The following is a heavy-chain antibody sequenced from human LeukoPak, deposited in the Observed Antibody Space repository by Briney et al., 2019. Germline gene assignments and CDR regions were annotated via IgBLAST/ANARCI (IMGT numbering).Heavy chain of an antibody. CDR1: GGTFSSYA. CDR2: IIPIFGTA. V-gene: IGHV1-69*13. D-gene: IGHD5-12*01. J-gene: IGHJ4*02. CDR3: ARYGNSGVATTGPRFDY. Sequence: SVKVSCKASGGTFSSYAISWVRQAPGQGLEWMGGIIPIFGTANYAQKFQGRVTITADESTSTAYMELSSLRSEDTAVYYCARYGNSGVATTGPRFDYWGQGTLVTVSS.